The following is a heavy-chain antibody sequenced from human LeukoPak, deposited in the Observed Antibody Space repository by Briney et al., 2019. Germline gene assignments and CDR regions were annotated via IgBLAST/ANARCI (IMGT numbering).Heavy chain of an antibody. J-gene: IGHJ4*02. CDR2: INPNSGGT. D-gene: IGHD1-26*01. Sequence: VASVTVSCKASGYTFTGYYMHWVRQAPGQGLEWMGWINPNSGGTNYAQKFQGRVTMTRDTSISTAYMELSRLRSDDTAVYYCARGTELVGAKFPSDYWGQGTLVTVSS. CDR1: GYTFTGYY. V-gene: IGHV1-2*02. CDR3: ARGTELVGAKFPSDY.